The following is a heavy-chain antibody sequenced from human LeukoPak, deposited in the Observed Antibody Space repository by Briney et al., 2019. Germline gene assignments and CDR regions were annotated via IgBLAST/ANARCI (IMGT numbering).Heavy chain of an antibody. CDR2: ISAYNGNT. CDR1: GYTFTSYG. V-gene: IGHV1-18*01. Sequence: ASVKVSCKASGYTFTSYGISWVRQAPGQGLEWMGWISAYNGNTNYAQKLQGRVTMTTDTSTSTVYMEVSSLRSEDTAVYYCARLTYYYDSSGQNRFDPWGQGTLVTVSS. CDR3: ARLTYYYDSSGQNRFDP. J-gene: IGHJ5*02. D-gene: IGHD3-22*01.